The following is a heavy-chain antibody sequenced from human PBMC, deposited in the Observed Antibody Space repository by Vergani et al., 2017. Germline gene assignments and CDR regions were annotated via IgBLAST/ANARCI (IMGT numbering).Heavy chain of an antibody. CDR1: GFTFSSYA. CDR2: ISGSGGST. J-gene: IGHJ4*02. Sequence: EVQLLESGGGLVQPGGSLRLSCAASGFTFSSYAVGWVRQAPGKGLEWVSAISGSGGSTYYADSVKGRFTISRDNSKNALYLQMNSLGAEDTAVYYCANGIAADYWGQGTLVTVSS. CDR3: ANGIAADY. D-gene: IGHD6-13*01. V-gene: IGHV3-23*01.